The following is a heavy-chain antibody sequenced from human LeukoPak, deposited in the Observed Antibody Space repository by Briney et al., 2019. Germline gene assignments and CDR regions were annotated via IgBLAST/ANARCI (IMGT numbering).Heavy chain of an antibody. CDR1: GGSISSGGYY. CDR3: ARAATVKGFDY. CDR2: IYYSGST. V-gene: IGHV4-31*03. J-gene: IGHJ4*02. D-gene: IGHD4-17*01. Sequence: SEALSLTCTVSGGSISSGGYYWSWIRQHPGKGLEWIGYIYYSGSTYYNPSLKSRVTISVDTSKNQFSLKLSSVTAADTAVYYCARAATVKGFDYWGQGTLVTVSS.